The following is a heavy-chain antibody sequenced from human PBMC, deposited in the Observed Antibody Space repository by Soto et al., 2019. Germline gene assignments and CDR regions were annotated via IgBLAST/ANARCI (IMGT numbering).Heavy chain of an antibody. V-gene: IGHV3-23*01. CDR2: ISGSGDST. Sequence: EVQLLESGGGLVQPGGSLRLSCAASGFTFSSYAMRWVRQAPVKGLEWVSAISGSGDSTYYAESGKGRFTIFRDNSKNTVYLQVNSLRTEDTAVYYCARRVSGGYDDYWGQRTVFTVSS. D-gene: IGHD1-26*01. CDR3: ARRVSGGYDDY. CDR1: GFTFSSYA. J-gene: IGHJ4*02.